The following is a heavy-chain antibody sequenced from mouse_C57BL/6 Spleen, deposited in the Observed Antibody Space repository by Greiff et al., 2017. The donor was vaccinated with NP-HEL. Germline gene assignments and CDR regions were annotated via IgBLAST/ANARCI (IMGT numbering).Heavy chain of an antibody. CDR1: GYAFTNYL. CDR2: INPGSGGT. V-gene: IGHV1-54*01. CDR3: SREGPTLAYFDY. D-gene: IGHD2-12*01. Sequence: QVQLQQSGAELVRPGTSVKVSCKASGYAFTNYLIEWVKQRPGQGLEWIGVINPGSGGTNYNEKFKGKATLTADKSSSTAYMQLSSLTSEDSAVYFCSREGPTLAYFDYWVQGPTLTVSS. J-gene: IGHJ2*01.